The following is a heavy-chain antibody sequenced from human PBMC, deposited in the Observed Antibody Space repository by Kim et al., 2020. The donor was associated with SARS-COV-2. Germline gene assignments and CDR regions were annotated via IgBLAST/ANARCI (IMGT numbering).Heavy chain of an antibody. CDR1: GFSFSSYA. CDR3: ARDASDYDILNERNGMDV. Sequence: GGSLRLSCAASGFSFSSYAMHWVRQAPGKGLEWVAVISYDGSDKYYADSVKGRFTISRDNSKNTLYLQMNSLRAEDTAVCFCARDASDYDILNERNGMDVWGQGTTVTVSS. D-gene: IGHD3-9*01. V-gene: IGHV3-30*04. CDR2: ISYDGSDK. J-gene: IGHJ6*02.